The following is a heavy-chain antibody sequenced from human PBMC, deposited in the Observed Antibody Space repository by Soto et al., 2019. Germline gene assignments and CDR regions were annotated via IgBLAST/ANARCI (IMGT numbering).Heavy chain of an antibody. D-gene: IGHD6-19*01. CDR2: IIPFLDIA. Sequence: QVQLVQSGAEVKKPGSSVKVSCKASGGTFSSYTISWVRQAPGQGLEWMGRIIPFLDIANYAQKFQGRVTITRVKSTSIAYLVLSSLCSDDTAVYYCALAGGEVAGNLDLWSRGTLVTISS. J-gene: IGHJ2*01. V-gene: IGHV1-69*02. CDR1: GGTFSSYT. CDR3: ALAGGEVAGNLDL.